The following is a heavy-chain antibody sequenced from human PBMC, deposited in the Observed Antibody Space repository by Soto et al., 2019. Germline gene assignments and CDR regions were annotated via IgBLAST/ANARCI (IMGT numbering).Heavy chain of an antibody. CDR2: ISTSGNV. J-gene: IGHJ4*02. D-gene: IGHD3-3*01. CDR1: GGSLTKYY. V-gene: IGHV4-4*07. Sequence: PSETLSLTCTVSGGSLTKYYWSWIRQPAGKGLEWIGRISTSGNVVSKSSLRSRLTMSVDTSKNQFSLRLTSVTAADTAVYYCARDNNDCWSLYPLAFDYWGQGALVTVSS. CDR3: ARDNNDCWSLYPLAFDY.